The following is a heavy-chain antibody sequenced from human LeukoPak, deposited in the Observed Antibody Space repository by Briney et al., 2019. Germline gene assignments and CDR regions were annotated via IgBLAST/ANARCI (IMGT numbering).Heavy chain of an antibody. CDR1: GYTFTGYY. J-gene: IGHJ4*02. Sequence: ASVRVSCKASGYTFTGYYVHWVRQAPGQVLEWMGRINPNNGGSDYAQKFQGRVTITRDTSITTAYMDLSRLTSDDTAVYYCARGPSGTGTTVYWGQGTMVTVSS. CDR3: ARGPSGTGTTVY. CDR2: INPNNGGS. V-gene: IGHV1-2*06. D-gene: IGHD1-7*01.